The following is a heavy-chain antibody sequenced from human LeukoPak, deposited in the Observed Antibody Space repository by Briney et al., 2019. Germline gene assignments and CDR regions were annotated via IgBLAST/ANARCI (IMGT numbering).Heavy chain of an antibody. J-gene: IGHJ4*02. Sequence: GGSLRLSCAASGFTFSNYAMNWVRQAPGKGLEWVSLISGSTGSTYYADSVKGRFSISRDNSKNTLYLQIDSLRAEDTSVYYCAKRHPGDNKSFDCWGQGTLVTVSS. CDR2: ISGSTGST. D-gene: IGHD2-21*02. CDR1: GFTFSNYA. V-gene: IGHV3-23*01. CDR3: AKRHPGDNKSFDC.